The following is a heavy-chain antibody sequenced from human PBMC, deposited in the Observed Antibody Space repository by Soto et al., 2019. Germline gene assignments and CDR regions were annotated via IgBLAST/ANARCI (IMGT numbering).Heavy chain of an antibody. Sequence: ASVKVSCKASGYTSTSYGISWVRQAPGQGLEWMGWISAYNGNTNYAQXXXXXXXXXXXTSTSTAYMELRSLRSDDTAVYYCARIGGYGYYFDYWGQGTLVTVSS. CDR3: ARIGGYGYYFDY. V-gene: IGHV1-18*01. CDR2: ISAYNGNT. J-gene: IGHJ4*02. D-gene: IGHD3-22*01. CDR1: GYTSTSYG.